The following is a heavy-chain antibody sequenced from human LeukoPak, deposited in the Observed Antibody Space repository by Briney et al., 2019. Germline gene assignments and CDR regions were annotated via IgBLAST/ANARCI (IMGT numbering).Heavy chain of an antibody. D-gene: IGHD3-3*01. Sequence: SETLSLTCTVSGGSISGYYWSWIRQPAGKGLEWIGRIYTSGSSNYNPSLKSRATISVDTSKNQVSLKLSSVTAADTAVYYCARDKWSGFDYWGQGTLVTVSS. J-gene: IGHJ4*02. CDR1: GGSISGYY. CDR3: ARDKWSGFDY. CDR2: IYTSGSS. V-gene: IGHV4-4*07.